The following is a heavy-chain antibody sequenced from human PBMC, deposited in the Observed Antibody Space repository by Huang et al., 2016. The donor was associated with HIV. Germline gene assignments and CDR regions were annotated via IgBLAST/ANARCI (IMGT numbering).Heavy chain of an antibody. CDR2: IIPLFKTT. J-gene: IGHJ4*02. D-gene: IGHD3-10*01. Sequence: QVQLLQSGAEVRKPGSSVTVSCKASGGTFSNHAFSWLRQAPGQGLEWMGGIIPLFKTTNYAQKFQARVTITADDSRNTAYMELSSLRSQDTAIYYCAKSHINYPADSWGQGTLVIVSS. CDR3: AKSHINYPADS. CDR1: GGTFSNHA. V-gene: IGHV1-69*13.